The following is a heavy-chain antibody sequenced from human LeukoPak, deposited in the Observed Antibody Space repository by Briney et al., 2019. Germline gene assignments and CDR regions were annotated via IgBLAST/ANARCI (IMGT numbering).Heavy chain of an antibody. CDR2: ITHSRST. D-gene: IGHD3-3*01. Sequence: ASETLSLTCTVSGGSISSYYWTWIRQPPGKGLEWIGEITHSRSTNYSPSLKSRLTISVDTSKNQFSLKLISVTAADTALYFCARGIKQVWSGYPTAKTRREYYFDFWGQGTLVTVSS. CDR1: GGSISSYY. J-gene: IGHJ4*02. CDR3: ARGIKQVWSGYPTAKTRREYYFDF. V-gene: IGHV4-34*01.